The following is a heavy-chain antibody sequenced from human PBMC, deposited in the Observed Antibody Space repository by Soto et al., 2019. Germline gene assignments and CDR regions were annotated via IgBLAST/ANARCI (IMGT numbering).Heavy chain of an antibody. CDR3: ARSGYNWNDGARGYFDY. Sequence: ESGGGLVQPGGFLRLSCAASGFTFSSYEMNWVRQAPGKGLEWVSYISSSGSTIYYADSVKGRFTISRDNAKNSLYLQMNSLRAEDTAVYYCARSGYNWNDGARGYFDYWGQGTLVTVSS. V-gene: IGHV3-48*03. CDR1: GFTFSSYE. J-gene: IGHJ4*02. D-gene: IGHD1-20*01. CDR2: ISSSGSTI.